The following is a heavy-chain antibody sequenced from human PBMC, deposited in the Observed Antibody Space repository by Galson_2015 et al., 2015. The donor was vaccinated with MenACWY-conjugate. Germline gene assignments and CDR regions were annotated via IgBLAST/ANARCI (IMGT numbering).Heavy chain of an antibody. CDR3: ARAALQSECIFMFFFDY. D-gene: IGHD3-10*02. J-gene: IGHJ4*02. Sequence: CAISGDSVSSNSAAWNWIRQSPSRGLEWLGRTYYRSKWYNDYAVSVKSRISINPDTSKNQLTLHLNSVTPEDTAVYYCARAALQSECIFMFFFDYCGQGTLVAVSS. V-gene: IGHV6-1*01. CDR1: GDSVSSNSAA. CDR2: TYYRSKWYN.